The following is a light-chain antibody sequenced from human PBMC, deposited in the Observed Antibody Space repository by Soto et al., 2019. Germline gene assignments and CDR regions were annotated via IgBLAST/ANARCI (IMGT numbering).Light chain of an antibody. Sequence: ETVMTQSPATLSVSPGERATLSCRASQSVSSDLAWYQQRPGQAPRVLIYGASTRATGFPARFSGSGSGTEFTLTISSLQYEDFAIYYCQQYNNWPRTFGQGTKVDIK. CDR3: QQYNNWPRT. J-gene: IGKJ1*01. CDR2: GAS. CDR1: QSVSSD. V-gene: IGKV3-15*01.